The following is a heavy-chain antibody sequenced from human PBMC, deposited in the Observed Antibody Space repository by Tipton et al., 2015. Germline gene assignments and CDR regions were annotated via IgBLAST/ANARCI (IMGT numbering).Heavy chain of an antibody. J-gene: IGHJ5*02. CDR3: TKFNCGGDCYSYRGWFDP. V-gene: IGHV4-59*01. CDR1: GGSISSYY. Sequence: TLSLTCTVSGGSISSYYWSWIRQPPGKGLEWIGYTLSGGSTNYNPSLKSRVNISVDTSKNQISLNLNSVTAADTAVYYCTKFNCGGDCYSYRGWFDPWGQGTLVTVSS. D-gene: IGHD2-21*02. CDR2: TLSGGST.